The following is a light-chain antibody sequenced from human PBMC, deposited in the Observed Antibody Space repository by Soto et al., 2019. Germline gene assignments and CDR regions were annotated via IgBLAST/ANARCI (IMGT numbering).Light chain of an antibody. V-gene: IGLV2-14*02. CDR2: EGS. J-gene: IGLJ3*02. Sequence: QSVLTQPASVSGSPGQSITISCTGTSSDVGSYNLVSWYQQHPGKAPKLMIYEGSKRPSGVSNRFSGSKSGYTASLTVSGLQTEDEAFYYCSSSAGIYHYLVFGGGTKVTVL. CDR1: SSDVGSYNL. CDR3: SSSAGIYHYLV.